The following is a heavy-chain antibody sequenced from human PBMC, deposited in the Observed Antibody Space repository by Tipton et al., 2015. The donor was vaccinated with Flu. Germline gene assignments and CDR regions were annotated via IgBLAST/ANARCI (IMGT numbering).Heavy chain of an antibody. CDR2: IYTSGSA. V-gene: IGHV4-4*07. Sequence: TLSLTCTVSGGSMSSYYWSWIRQPAGKGLEWIGRIYTSGSAIHNPSLKSRVTMSVDTSKNQFSLKLSTVTAADTAVYYCTRPEEAATRSPNWGQGTLVTGSS. CDR1: GGSMSSYY. D-gene: IGHD6-25*01. CDR3: TRPEEAATRSPN. J-gene: IGHJ4*02.